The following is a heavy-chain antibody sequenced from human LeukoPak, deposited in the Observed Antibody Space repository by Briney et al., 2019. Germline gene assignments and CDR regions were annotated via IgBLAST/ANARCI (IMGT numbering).Heavy chain of an antibody. CDR3: ARVPRLRYFDWLLYTGTQYYYYYYMDV. J-gene: IGHJ6*03. Sequence: GGSLRLSCAASGFTFSSYGMHWVRQAPGKGLEWVAVISYDGSNKYYADSVKGRFTISRDNSKNTLYLQMNSLRAEDTAVYYCARVPRLRYFDWLLYTGTQYYYYYYMDVWGKGTTVTVSS. CDR2: ISYDGSNK. V-gene: IGHV3-30*03. D-gene: IGHD3-9*01. CDR1: GFTFSSYG.